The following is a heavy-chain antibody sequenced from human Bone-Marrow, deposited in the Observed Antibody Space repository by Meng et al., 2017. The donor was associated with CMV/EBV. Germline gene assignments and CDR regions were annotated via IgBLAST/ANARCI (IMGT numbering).Heavy chain of an antibody. Sequence: GGSLRLSCTASGFTFGDYAMSWVRQAPGKGLEWVGFIRSKAYGGTTEYAASVKGRFTISRDDSKSIAYLQMNSLRAEDTAVYYCAKDLGGYNDYWGQGTLVTVSS. CDR1: GFTFGDYA. CDR3: AKDLGGYNDY. CDR2: IRSKAYGGTT. D-gene: IGHD3-22*01. V-gene: IGHV3-49*04. J-gene: IGHJ4*02.